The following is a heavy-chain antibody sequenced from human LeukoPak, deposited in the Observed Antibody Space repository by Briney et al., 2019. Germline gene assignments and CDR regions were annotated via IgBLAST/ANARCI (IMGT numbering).Heavy chain of an antibody. CDR3: ARNKRRFDQ. V-gene: IGHV3-11*01. J-gene: IGHJ4*02. CDR1: GFNLSDHY. Sequence: GGSLRLSCSAPGFNLSDHYMSWIRQTPGGGLYWVSYISNRGFSTYYADSVKGRFTIFRDNTKNSLYLEMQSLRAEDTAIYYCARNKRRFDQWGQGTVVTVSS. CDR2: ISNRGFST.